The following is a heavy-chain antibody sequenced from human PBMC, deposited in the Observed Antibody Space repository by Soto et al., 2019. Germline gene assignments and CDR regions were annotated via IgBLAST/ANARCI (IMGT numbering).Heavy chain of an antibody. J-gene: IGHJ4*02. V-gene: IGHV3-23*01. Sequence: EVQLLESGGGLVQPGGSLRLSCAASGFTFSSYAMSLVRQAPGKGLEWVSAISGSGGSTYYADSVKGRFTISRDNSKNTLYLQMNSLRAEDTAVYYCAKDQVRGVIITGDFDYWGQGTLVTVSS. CDR1: GFTFSSYA. D-gene: IGHD3-10*01. CDR2: ISGSGGST. CDR3: AKDQVRGVIITGDFDY.